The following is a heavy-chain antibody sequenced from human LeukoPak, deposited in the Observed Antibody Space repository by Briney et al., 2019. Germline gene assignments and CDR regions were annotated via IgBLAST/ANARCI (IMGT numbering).Heavy chain of an antibody. Sequence: GSLRLSCAASGCTFSTYWMRWVRQAPGKGLEWVANIKKDGSEKYYVDSVKGRFTISRDNANNSLYLQMNSLRAEDTAVYYCARGSEVHVHWGQGTLVTVSS. J-gene: IGHJ4*02. V-gene: IGHV3-7*03. CDR2: IKKDGSEK. CDR3: ARGSEVHVH. CDR1: GCTFSTYW. D-gene: IGHD1-26*01.